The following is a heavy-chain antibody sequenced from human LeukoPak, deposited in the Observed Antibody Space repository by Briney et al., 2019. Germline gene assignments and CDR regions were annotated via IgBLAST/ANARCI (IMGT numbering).Heavy chain of an antibody. CDR3: ARHISSITMIVVRADAFDI. CDR1: GGSISSYY. V-gene: IGHV4-59*08. D-gene: IGHD3-22*01. CDR2: IYYSGST. J-gene: IGHJ3*02. Sequence: PSETLSLTCTVSGGSISSYYWSWIRQPPGKGLEWIGYIYYSGSTNYNPSLKSRVTISVDTSKNQFSLKLSSVTAADTAVYYCARHISSITMIVVRADAFDIWGQGTMVTVSS.